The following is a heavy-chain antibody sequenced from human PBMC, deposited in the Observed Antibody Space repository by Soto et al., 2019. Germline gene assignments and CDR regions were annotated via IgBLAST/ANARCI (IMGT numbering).Heavy chain of an antibody. J-gene: IGHJ4*02. D-gene: IGHD3-22*01. CDR1: GFTFSSYA. CDR2: ISGSGGST. V-gene: IGHV3-23*01. Sequence: PGGSLRLSCAASGFTFSSYAMSWVRHAPGKGLEWVSAISGSGGSTYYADSVKGRFTISRDNSKNTLYLQMNSLRAEDTAVYYCAKNPTGKYYYDSSGQFDYWGQGTLVTVSS. CDR3: AKNPTGKYYYDSSGQFDY.